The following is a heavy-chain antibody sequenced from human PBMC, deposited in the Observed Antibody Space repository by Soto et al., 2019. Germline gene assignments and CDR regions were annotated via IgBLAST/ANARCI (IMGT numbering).Heavy chain of an antibody. Sequence: PSETLSLTCTVSGASINSGGYYWSWIRQLPGKGLEWIGYIYFSGSTYYNPSLESRVTISLDTSQNQFSLKLSSVTAADTAVYYCARGNAWEVPLAYWGQGTLVTVSS. CDR3: ARGNAWEVPLAY. D-gene: IGHD1-26*01. CDR2: IYFSGST. CDR1: GASINSGGYY. V-gene: IGHV4-31*03. J-gene: IGHJ4*02.